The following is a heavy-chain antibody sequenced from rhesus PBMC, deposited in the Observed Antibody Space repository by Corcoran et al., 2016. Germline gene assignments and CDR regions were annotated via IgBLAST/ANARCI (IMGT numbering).Heavy chain of an antibody. D-gene: IGHD5-24*01. J-gene: IGHJ4*01. CDR3: ARDGRARQRVQLVGPDD. Sequence: QVQLQESSPGLVTPSATLSLTCSVSGGSISDASYWSCIRQPPWKGLAWLGYIYGSGAATNYNPDIKNPVTRRRDTDKKQFSRKVSAGTAADTAVDDCARDGRARQRVQLVGPDDWGQGVLVTVSA. CDR1: GGSISDASY. V-gene: IGHV4-106*01. CDR2: IYGSGAAT.